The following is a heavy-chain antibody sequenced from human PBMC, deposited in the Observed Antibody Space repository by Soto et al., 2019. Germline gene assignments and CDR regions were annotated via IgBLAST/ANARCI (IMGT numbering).Heavy chain of an antibody. V-gene: IGHV3-48*02. J-gene: IGHJ5*02. CDR1: GFPFSNYG. Sequence: GALRLSCAASGFPFSNYGMTWVRQAPGKGLEWVSYIGSGSSSTKYYADSVRGRFTISRDNAKNSLYLQMNSLRDEDTAVYYCARVMVVMFRYNWFDPWGQGTLVTVSS. CDR3: ARVMVVMFRYNWFDP. D-gene: IGHD2-21*01. CDR2: IGSGSSSTK.